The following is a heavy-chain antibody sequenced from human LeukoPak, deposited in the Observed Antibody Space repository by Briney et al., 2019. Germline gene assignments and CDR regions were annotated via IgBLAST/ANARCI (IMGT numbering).Heavy chain of an antibody. D-gene: IGHD3-22*01. CDR3: ARLIGGY. V-gene: IGHV4-39*01. CDR1: SGSISTSNYY. CDR2: IFYSGST. J-gene: IGHJ4*02. Sequence: SETLSLTCTVSSGSISTSNYYWGWVRQPPGKALEWIGNIFYSGSTYYSPSLKSRVTISVDTSKNQFSLKLSSVTAADTAVYYCARLIGGYWGQGTLVTVSS.